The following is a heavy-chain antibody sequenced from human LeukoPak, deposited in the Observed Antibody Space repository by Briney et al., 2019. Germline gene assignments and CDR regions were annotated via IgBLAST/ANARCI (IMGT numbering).Heavy chain of an antibody. V-gene: IGHV3-48*04. J-gene: IGHJ4*02. Sequence: GGSLRLSCVASGFTFDVYAMHWVRQAPGKGLEWVSYISSSSSTIYYADSVKGRFTISRDNAKNSLYLQMNSLRAEDTAVYYCARDLWGIIATYYFDYWAREPWSPSPQ. D-gene: IGHD3-16*01. CDR1: GFTFDVYA. CDR3: ARDLWGIIATYYFDY. CDR2: ISSSSSTI.